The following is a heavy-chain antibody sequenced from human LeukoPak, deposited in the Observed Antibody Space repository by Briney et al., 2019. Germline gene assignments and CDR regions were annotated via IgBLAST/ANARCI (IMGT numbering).Heavy chain of an antibody. Sequence: GGPLRLSCAASGFTFSNAWMSWVRQAPGRGREWGGRIKSKTDGGTTDHAAPVKGRFTISRDDSKNTLYLQMNSLKTEDTAVYYCTTHWGYWGQGTLVTVSS. V-gene: IGHV3-15*01. CDR1: GFTFSNAW. CDR2: IKSKTDGGTT. D-gene: IGHD7-27*01. J-gene: IGHJ4*02. CDR3: TTHWGY.